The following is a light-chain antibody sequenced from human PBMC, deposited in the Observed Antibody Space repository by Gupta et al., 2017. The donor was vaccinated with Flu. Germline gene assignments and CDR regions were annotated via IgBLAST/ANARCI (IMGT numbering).Light chain of an antibody. CDR2: GAS. J-gene: IGKJ1*01. CDR1: QSVSSSY. V-gene: IGKV3-20*01. Sequence: EIVWTQSPGTLSLSPGERATLSCRARQSVSSSYLAWYQQKPGQAPRLLIYGASSRATGIPDRFSGSGSGTDFTLTISRLEPEDFAVYYCQQYGSSPGTFGQGTKVEIK. CDR3: QQYGSSPGT.